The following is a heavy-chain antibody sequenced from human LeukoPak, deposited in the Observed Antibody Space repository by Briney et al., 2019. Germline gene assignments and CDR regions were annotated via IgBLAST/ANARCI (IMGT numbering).Heavy chain of an antibody. V-gene: IGHV3-21*01. CDR1: GFTFSSYS. J-gene: IGHJ4*02. CDR3: ASLYYDYVWGSYRYSDY. Sequence: GGSLRLSCAASGFTFSSYSMNWVRQAPGKGLEWVSSISSSSSYIYYADSVKGRFTISRDNAKNSLYLQMNSLRAENTAVYYCASLYYDYVWGSYRYSDYWGQGTLVTVSS. D-gene: IGHD3-16*02. CDR2: ISSSSSYI.